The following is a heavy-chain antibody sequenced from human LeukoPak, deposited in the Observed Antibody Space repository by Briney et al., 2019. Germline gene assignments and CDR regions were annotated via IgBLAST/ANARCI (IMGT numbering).Heavy chain of an antibody. CDR3: AKGAYYDSSGYIFDY. J-gene: IGHJ4*02. D-gene: IGHD3-22*01. CDR2: ISGSGGST. CDR1: GFIFSSYA. V-gene: IGHV3-23*01. Sequence: PGGSLRLSCAASGFIFSSYAMSWVRQAPGKGLEWVSAISGSGGSTYYADSVKGRFTISRDNSKNTLYLQMNSLRAEDTAVYYCAKGAYYDSSGYIFDYWGQGTLVTVSS.